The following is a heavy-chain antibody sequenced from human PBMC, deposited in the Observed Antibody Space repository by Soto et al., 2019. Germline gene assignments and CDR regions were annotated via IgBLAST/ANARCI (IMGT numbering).Heavy chain of an antibody. CDR3: ASGSSGGGYFYDGMDV. CDR2: IIPIFRTI. CDR1: GGTFSNFA. V-gene: IGHV1-69*01. Sequence: QAQLVQSGAEVKKPGSSVKVSCKASGGTFSNFAITWVRQAPGQGLEWMGGIIPIFRTINYAQKFQGRVTITSDESTTAAYMELRSLRYEDTAVYFCASGSSGGGYFYDGMDVWGQGTKVIVSS. J-gene: IGHJ6*02. D-gene: IGHD1-26*01.